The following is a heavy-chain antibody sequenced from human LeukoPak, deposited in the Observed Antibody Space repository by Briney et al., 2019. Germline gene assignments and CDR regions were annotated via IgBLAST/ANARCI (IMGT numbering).Heavy chain of an antibody. CDR3: TQGGTKAYS. V-gene: IGHV3-15*01. CDR2: IKSKTDGGTT. J-gene: IGHJ4*02. CDR1: GFTLSNVW. D-gene: IGHD3-16*01. Sequence: NPGGSLRLSCAASGFTLSNVWMNWVRQAPGKGLEWVGRIKSKTDGGTTDYAAPVKGRFTISRDDSEKTLSLQMNSLKSEDTAVYYCTQGGTKAYSWGQGTLVTVSS.